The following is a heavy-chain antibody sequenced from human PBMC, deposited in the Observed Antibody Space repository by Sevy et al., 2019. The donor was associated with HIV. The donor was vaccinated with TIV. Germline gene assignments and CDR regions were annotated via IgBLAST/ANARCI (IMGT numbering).Heavy chain of an antibody. V-gene: IGHV3-7*01. CDR3: ARGGPHVDRALIPWGLDI. CDR2: IKQGGSEK. D-gene: IGHD5-18*01. Sequence: GGSLRLSCAASGFTFSNYWMNWVRQAPGKGLEWEANIKQGGSEKYYVDSVKRRFTLSRDNAKNSLSLQMSSLRVEDTAVYYCARGGPHVDRALIPWGLDIWGQGTTVTVSS. J-gene: IGHJ6*02. CDR1: GFTFSNYW.